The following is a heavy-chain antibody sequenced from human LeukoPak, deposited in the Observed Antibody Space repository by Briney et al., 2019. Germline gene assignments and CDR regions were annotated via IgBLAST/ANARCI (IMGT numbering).Heavy chain of an antibody. D-gene: IGHD1-26*01. CDR1: GGSFSGYY. J-gene: IGHJ4*02. CDR2: INHSGST. CDR3: ARGRYSGSYYY. V-gene: IGHV4-34*01. Sequence: SETLSLTCAVYGGSFSGYYWSWIRQPPGKGLEWIGEINHSGSTNYNPSLKSRVTISVDTSKNQFFLKLSSVTAADTAVYYCARGRYSGSYYYWGQGTLVTVSS.